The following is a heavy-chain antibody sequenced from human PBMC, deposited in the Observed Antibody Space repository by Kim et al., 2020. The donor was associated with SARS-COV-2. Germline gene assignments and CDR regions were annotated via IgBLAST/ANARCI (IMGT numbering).Heavy chain of an antibody. D-gene: IGHD6-13*01. Sequence: GGSLRLSCAASGFTFSSYWMSWVRQAPGKGLEWVANIKQDGSEKYYVDSVKGRFTISRDNAKNSLYLQMNSLRAEDTAVYYCARDVPSSSWYEDYFDYWGQGTLVTVSS. CDR1: GFTFSSYW. CDR2: IKQDGSEK. V-gene: IGHV3-7*03. J-gene: IGHJ4*02. CDR3: ARDVPSSSWYEDYFDY.